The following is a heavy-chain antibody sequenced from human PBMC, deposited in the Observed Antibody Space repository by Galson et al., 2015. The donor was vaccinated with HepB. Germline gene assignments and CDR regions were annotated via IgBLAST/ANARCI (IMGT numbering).Heavy chain of an antibody. CDR1: GYSFTSYW. J-gene: IGHJ6*02. CDR3: ARVVGSGSYYTGYYYYGMDV. Sequence: QSGAEVKKPGESLKISCKGSGYSFTSYWIGWVRQMPEKGLEWMGIIYPGDSGTRYSPSFQGQVTISADKSISTAYLQWSSLKASDSAMYYCARVVGSGSYYTGYYYYGMDVWGQGTTVTVSS. V-gene: IGHV5-51*03. CDR2: IYPGDSGT. D-gene: IGHD3-10*01.